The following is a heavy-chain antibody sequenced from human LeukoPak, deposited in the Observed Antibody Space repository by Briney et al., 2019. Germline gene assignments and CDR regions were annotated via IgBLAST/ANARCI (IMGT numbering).Heavy chain of an antibody. CDR2: ISCYNGDT. J-gene: IGHJ4*02. CDR1: GYTFTNHG. CDR3: ARDPSNTSGWSPYFDF. D-gene: IGHD6-19*01. Sequence: ASVKVSCKASGYTFTNHGIAWVRQAPGPGLEWMGWISCYNGDTRYGQKLQGRVTMSTDTSTTTAYMELTSLRSDDTAVYYCARDPSNTSGWSPYFDFWGQGTLVTVSS. V-gene: IGHV1-18*01.